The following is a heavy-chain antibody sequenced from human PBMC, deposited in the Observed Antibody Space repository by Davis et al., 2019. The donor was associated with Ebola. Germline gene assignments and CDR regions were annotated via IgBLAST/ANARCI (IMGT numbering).Heavy chain of an antibody. D-gene: IGHD3-3*01. CDR2: IKQDGSEI. J-gene: IGHJ6*02. Sequence: GGSLRLSCAVSGFTFSSYWTSWVRQAPGKGLEWVANIKQDGSEIHYLDSVKGRFTISRDNAKNSLYLQMNSLRAEDTAVYYCARVFTYYDFWSGYYMVVGYGMDVWGQGTTVTVSS. V-gene: IGHV3-7*03. CDR1: GFTFSSYW. CDR3: ARVFTYYDFWSGYYMVVGYGMDV.